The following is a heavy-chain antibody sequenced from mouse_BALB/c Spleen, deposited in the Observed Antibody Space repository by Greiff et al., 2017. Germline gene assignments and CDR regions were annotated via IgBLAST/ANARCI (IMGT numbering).Heavy chain of an antibody. J-gene: IGHJ2*01. CDR3: AREGWLRRQGYFDY. V-gene: IGHV5-6-3*01. Sequence: EVQLVESGGGLVQPGGSLKLSCAASGFTFSSYGMSWVRQTPDKRLELVATINSNGGSTYYPDSVKGRFTISRDNAKNTLYLQMSSLKSEDTAMYYCAREGWLRRQGYFDYWGQGTTLTVSS. D-gene: IGHD2-2*01. CDR2: INSNGGST. CDR1: GFTFSSYG.